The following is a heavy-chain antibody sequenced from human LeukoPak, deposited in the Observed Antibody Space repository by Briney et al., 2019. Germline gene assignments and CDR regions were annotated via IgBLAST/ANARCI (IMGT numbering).Heavy chain of an antibody. CDR3: ARMMYGDSVNYFDS. CDR2: IDWDDDK. D-gene: IGHD4-17*01. CDR1: GFSLSTSGMC. J-gene: IGHJ4*02. Sequence: ESGPTLVNPTQTLTLTCTFSGFSLSTSGMCVTWIRRPPGKALEWLALIDWDDDKYYSTSLKTRLTISKDTSKNQVVLTMTNMDPVDTATYYCARMMYGDSVNYFDSWGQGTLVTVSS. V-gene: IGHV2-70*01.